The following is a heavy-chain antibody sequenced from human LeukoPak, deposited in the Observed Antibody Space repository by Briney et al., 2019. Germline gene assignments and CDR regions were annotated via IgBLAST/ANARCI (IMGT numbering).Heavy chain of an antibody. V-gene: IGHV1-2*02. CDR2: INPNTGGT. CDR1: GYTFTGYY. D-gene: IGHD6-13*01. CDR3: ARGVASAGAKYFDQ. Sequence: GASVKVSCKASGYTFTGYYIHWVRQAPGQGLEWMGWINPNTGGTDYAQKFQGRVTMTRDTSISTVYMELGRLTSDDTAVYYCARGVASAGAKYFDQWGQGTLVTVSS. J-gene: IGHJ4*02.